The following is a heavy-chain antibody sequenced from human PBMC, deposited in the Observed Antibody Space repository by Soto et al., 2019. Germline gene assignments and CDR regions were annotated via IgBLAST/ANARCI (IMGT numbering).Heavy chain of an antibody. V-gene: IGHV4-31*03. Sequence: PSETLSLTCTVSGGSISSGGYYWSWIRQHPGKGLEWIGYIYYSGSTYYNPSLKSRVTISVDTSKNQFSLKLSSVTAADTAVYYFASFYDYIWGSYRPDPIYFDYWGQGTLVTVSS. J-gene: IGHJ4*02. CDR3: ASFYDYIWGSYRPDPIYFDY. D-gene: IGHD3-16*02. CDR1: GGSISSGGYY. CDR2: IYYSGST.